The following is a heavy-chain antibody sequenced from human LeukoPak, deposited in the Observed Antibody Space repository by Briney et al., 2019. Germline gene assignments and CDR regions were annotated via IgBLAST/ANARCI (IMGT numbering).Heavy chain of an antibody. Sequence: ASVKVSCKASGYTFATYYMHWVRQAPGQGLEWMGWINPNSGGTNYAQKFQGRVTMTRDTSISTAYMELNRLRSDNTAVYYCARSIIGPFNFDYWGQGTLVTVSS. V-gene: IGHV1-2*02. CDR3: ARSIIGPFNFDY. CDR2: INPNSGGT. CDR1: GYTFATYY. D-gene: IGHD3-3*01. J-gene: IGHJ4*02.